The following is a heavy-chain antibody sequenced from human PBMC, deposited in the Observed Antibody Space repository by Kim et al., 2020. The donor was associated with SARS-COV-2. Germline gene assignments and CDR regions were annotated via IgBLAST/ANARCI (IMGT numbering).Heavy chain of an antibody. J-gene: IGHJ6*02. V-gene: IGHV3-48*02. D-gene: IGHD3-10*01. CDR1: GFTFSSYS. CDR3: ARVSPRGGYGMDV. Sequence: GGSLRLSCAASGFTFSSYSMNWVRQAPGKGLEWVSYISSSSSTIYYADSVKGRFTISRDNAKNSLYLQMNSQRDEDTAVYYCARVSPRGGYGMDVWGQGTTVTVSS. CDR2: ISSSSSTI.